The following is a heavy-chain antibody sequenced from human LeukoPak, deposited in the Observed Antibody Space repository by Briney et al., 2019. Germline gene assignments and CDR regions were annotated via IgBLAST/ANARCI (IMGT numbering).Heavy chain of an antibody. CDR2: IRYDGSNK. CDR1: GFTFSSYG. J-gene: IGHJ6*03. Sequence: GGSLRLSCAASGFTFSSYGMHWVRQAPGKGLEWVAFIRYDGSNKYYADSVKGRFTISRDNSKNTLYLQMNGLRAEDTAVYYCARGGTMVRGVRYRYYYYYMDVWGKGTTVTVSS. V-gene: IGHV3-30*02. D-gene: IGHD3-10*01. CDR3: ARGGTMVRGVRYRYYYYYMDV.